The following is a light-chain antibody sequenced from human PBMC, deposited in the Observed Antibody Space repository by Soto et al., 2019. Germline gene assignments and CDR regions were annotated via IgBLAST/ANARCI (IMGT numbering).Light chain of an antibody. CDR2: GAS. CDR1: QSVSSSY. V-gene: IGKV3-20*01. J-gene: IGKJ2*01. CDR3: QQYGSSTFT. Sequence: EIVLTQSPGTLSLSPGERATLSCRASQSVSSSYLAWYQQKPGQAPRLLIYGASSRATGIPDRFSGSGPGTDFTLTISRLEAEDFAVYYCQQYGSSTFTFGQETKLEIK.